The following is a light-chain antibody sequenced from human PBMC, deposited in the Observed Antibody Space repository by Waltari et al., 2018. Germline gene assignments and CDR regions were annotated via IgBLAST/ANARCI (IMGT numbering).Light chain of an antibody. CDR1: SSDIGAFDL. Sequence: QSALAQPASVSGSPGQSITISCTRRSSDIGAFDLLSWYQQHPGRAPRLIIRNVSERPSGVPHRFSGSKSGNTASLTISSLRSEDESLYFCSSFTTGSTGLFGGGTKLTVL. CDR2: NVS. J-gene: IGLJ2*01. CDR3: SSFTTGSTGL. V-gene: IGLV2-14*03.